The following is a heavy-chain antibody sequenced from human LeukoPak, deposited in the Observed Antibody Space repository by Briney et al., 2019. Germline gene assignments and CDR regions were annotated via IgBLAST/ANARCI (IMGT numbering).Heavy chain of an antibody. J-gene: IGHJ3*02. CDR3: ARGYYGSGIVRPRAFDI. V-gene: IGHV4-34*01. D-gene: IGHD3-10*01. CDR1: GFTFSSYW. CDR2: INHSGST. Sequence: GSLRLSCAASGFTFSSYWMSWVRQPPGKGLEWIGEINHSGSTNYNPSLKSRVTISVDTSKNQFSLKLSSVTAADTAVYYCARGYYGSGIVRPRAFDIWGQGTMVTVSS.